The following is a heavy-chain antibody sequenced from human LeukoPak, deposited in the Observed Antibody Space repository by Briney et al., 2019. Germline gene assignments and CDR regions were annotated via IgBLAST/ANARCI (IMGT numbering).Heavy chain of an antibody. CDR1: GFTFSSYA. D-gene: IGHD3-10*01. Sequence: GGSLRLSCAASGFTFSSYAMHWVRQAPGKGLEWVAVISYDGSNKYYADSVKGRFTISRDNSKNTLYLQMNSLRAEDTAVYYCARDMAKYYYYYGMDVWGQGTTVTVSS. V-gene: IGHV3-30*04. CDR2: ISYDGSNK. J-gene: IGHJ6*02. CDR3: ARDMAKYYYYYGMDV.